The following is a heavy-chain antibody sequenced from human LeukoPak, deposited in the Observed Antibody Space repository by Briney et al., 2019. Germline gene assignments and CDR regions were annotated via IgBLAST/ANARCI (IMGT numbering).Heavy chain of an antibody. CDR3: ARDSLYSYGLDAFDI. CDR2: IYYSGST. J-gene: IGHJ3*02. V-gene: IGHV4-59*01. CDR1: GGSISSYY. D-gene: IGHD5-18*01. Sequence: PSETLSLTCTVSGGSISSYYWSWIRQPPGKGLEWIGYIYYSGSTNYNPSLKTRVTISVDTSNNQFSLKLSSVTAADTAVYYCARDSLYSYGLDAFDIWGQGTMVIVSS.